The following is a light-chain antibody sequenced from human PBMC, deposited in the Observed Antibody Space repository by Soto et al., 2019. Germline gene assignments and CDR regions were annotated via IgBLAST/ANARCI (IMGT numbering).Light chain of an antibody. CDR3: VQVLQTVWT. CDR2: LGS. V-gene: IGKV2-28*01. J-gene: IGKJ1*01. Sequence: DIVMTQSSLSLPVTPGEPASISCRSSQSLLHSNGYTYLDWYLQRPGQSLQLLIYLGSNRASGVPDRVSGSGSGTDFTLKISRVEAEDVGVYYCVQVLQTVWTFGQGTKVEI. CDR1: QSLLHSNGYTY.